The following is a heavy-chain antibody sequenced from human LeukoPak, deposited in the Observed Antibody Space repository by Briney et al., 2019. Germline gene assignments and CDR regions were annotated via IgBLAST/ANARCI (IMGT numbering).Heavy chain of an antibody. J-gene: IGHJ4*02. CDR1: GYTFTHQW. D-gene: IGHD3-16*01. CDR3: ARHSDVVGAI. V-gene: IGHV5-51*01. CDR2: IYPRDSDT. Sequence: GESLKISCEASGYTFTHQWIGWVRQMPGTGMEWVGIIYPRDSDTIYSPSFQGHVTISADTSINAAYLEWRSLEASDTAMYYCARHSDVVGAIWGQGTQVTVSS.